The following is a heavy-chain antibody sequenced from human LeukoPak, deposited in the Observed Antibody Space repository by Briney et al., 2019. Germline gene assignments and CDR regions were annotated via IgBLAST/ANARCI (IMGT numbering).Heavy chain of an antibody. Sequence: GGSLRLSCAASGFSFSSYDMSWVRRAPGKGLEWVSAITENGGSTHYADSVKGRFTASRDNSKNMLYLQMNSLRAEDTAIYYCARRTADGYHYWDYWGQGTLVTVSS. D-gene: IGHD5-24*01. J-gene: IGHJ4*02. CDR1: GFSFSSYD. CDR3: ARRTADGYHYWDY. CDR2: ITENGGST. V-gene: IGHV3-23*01.